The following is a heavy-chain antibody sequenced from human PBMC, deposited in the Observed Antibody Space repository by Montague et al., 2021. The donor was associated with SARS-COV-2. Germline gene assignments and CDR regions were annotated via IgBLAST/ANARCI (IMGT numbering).Heavy chain of an antibody. V-gene: IGHV3-33*06. CDR2: IWYDGSNK. J-gene: IGHJ4*02. Sequence: SLRLSCAASGFTFSSYGMHWVRQAPGKGLEWVAVIWYDGSNKYYADSVKGRFTISRDNSKNTLYLRMNSLRAEDTAVFYCAKDRRAEGATIDYWGQGTLVTVSS. CDR3: AKDRRAEGATIDY. CDR1: GFTFSSYG. D-gene: IGHD1-26*01.